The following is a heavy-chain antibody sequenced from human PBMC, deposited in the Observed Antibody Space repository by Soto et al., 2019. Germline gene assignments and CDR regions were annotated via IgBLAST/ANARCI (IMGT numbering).Heavy chain of an antibody. J-gene: IGHJ4*02. V-gene: IGHV1-46*01. CDR2: INPSGGST. Sequence: ASVKVSCKASGYTFTSYYMHWVRQAPGQGLEWTGIINPSGGSTSYAQKFQGRVTMTRDTSTSTVYMELSRLRSEDTAVYYCARAGTTYTFDYWGQGTLVTVSS. CDR1: GYTFTSYY. D-gene: IGHD1-7*01. CDR3: ARAGTTYTFDY.